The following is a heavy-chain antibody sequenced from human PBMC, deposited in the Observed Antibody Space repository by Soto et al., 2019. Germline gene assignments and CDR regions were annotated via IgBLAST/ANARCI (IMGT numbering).Heavy chain of an antibody. CDR1: SYSMCGMLNR. CDR2: INYSGST. V-gene: IGHV4-39*01. CDR3: AKLAGYCSGTRCYGHYALDV. D-gene: IGHD2-2*01. Sequence: SETLSLTSIVSSYSMCGMLNRWGWNRQPPGKGLEWIGNINYSGSTYYNPSLQSRLTISVDTSNNQFSLTLSSVTAADTAVYYCAKLAGYCSGTRCYGHYALDVWGQGTTVTVSS. J-gene: IGHJ6*01.